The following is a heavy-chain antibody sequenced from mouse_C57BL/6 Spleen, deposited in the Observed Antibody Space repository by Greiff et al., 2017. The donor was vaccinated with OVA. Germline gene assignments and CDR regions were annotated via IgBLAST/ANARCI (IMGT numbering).Heavy chain of an antibody. CDR3: ARYDYSYYFDY. D-gene: IGHD2-4*01. J-gene: IGHJ2*01. V-gene: IGHV1-69*01. Sequence: VRLQQPGAELVMPGASVKLSCKASGYTFTSYWMHWVKQRPGQGLEWIGEIDPSDSYTNYNQKFKGKSTLTVDKSSSTAYMQLSSLTSEDSAVYYCARYDYSYYFDYWGQGTTLTVSS. CDR2: IDPSDSYT. CDR1: GYTFTSYW.